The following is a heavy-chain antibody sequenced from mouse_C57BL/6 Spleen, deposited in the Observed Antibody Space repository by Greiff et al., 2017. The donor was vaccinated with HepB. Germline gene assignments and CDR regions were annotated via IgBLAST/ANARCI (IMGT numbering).Heavy chain of an antibody. V-gene: IGHV3-6*01. J-gene: IGHJ1*03. CDR2: ISYDGSN. Sequence: ESGPGLVKPSQSLSLTCSVTGYSITSGYYWNWIRQFPGNKLEWMGYISYDGSNNYNPSLKNRISITRDTSKNQFFLKLNSVTTEDTATYYCARGRLHWYFDVWGTGTTVTVSS. CDR1: GYSITSGYY. CDR3: ARGRLHWYFDV. D-gene: IGHD2-4*01.